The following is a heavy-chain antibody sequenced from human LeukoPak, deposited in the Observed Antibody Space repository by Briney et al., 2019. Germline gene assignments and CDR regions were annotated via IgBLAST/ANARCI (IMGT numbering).Heavy chain of an antibody. J-gene: IGHJ4*02. CDR2: ISAYNGNT. CDR1: GYTFTSYG. V-gene: IGHV1-18*01. Sequence: ASVTVSCKASGYTFTSYGISWVRQAPGQGLEGMGWISAYNGNTNYAQKLQGRVTMTTDTSTSTAYMELRSLRSDDTAVYYCARVDSGYDPLHYWGQGTLVTVSS. D-gene: IGHD5-12*01. CDR3: ARVDSGYDPLHY.